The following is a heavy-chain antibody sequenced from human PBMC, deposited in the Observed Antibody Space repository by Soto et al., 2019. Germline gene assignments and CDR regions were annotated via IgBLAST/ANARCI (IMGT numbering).Heavy chain of an antibody. CDR2: IYYSGST. J-gene: IGHJ4*02. Sequence: QVQLQESGPGLVKPSETLSLTYTVSGGSISGYYWSWIRQPPGKGLEWIGDIYYSGSTNYNPSLKSRVTITVDASKNQFSLKLSSVSAADTAVYYCARAGGGYGDYWGQGTLVTVSS. D-gene: IGHD3-16*01. CDR3: ARAGGGYGDY. CDR1: GGSISGYY. V-gene: IGHV4-59*01.